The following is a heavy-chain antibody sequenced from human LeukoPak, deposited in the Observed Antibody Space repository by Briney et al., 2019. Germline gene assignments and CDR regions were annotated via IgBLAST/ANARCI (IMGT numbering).Heavy chain of an antibody. D-gene: IGHD2-15*01. CDR1: GYSFTSYW. CDR2: IYPGDSDT. J-gene: IGHJ4*02. V-gene: IGHV5-51*01. CDR3: ARKYCSGGSCYWAFDY. Sequence: GESLKISCKGSGYSFTSYWIGWVRQMPGKGLEWMGIIYPGDSDTRYSPSSQGQVTISADKSISTAYLQWSSLKASDTAMYYCARKYCSGGSCYWAFDYWGQGTLVTVSP.